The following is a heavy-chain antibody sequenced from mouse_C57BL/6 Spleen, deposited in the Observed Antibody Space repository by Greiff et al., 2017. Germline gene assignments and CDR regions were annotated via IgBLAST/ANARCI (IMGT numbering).Heavy chain of an antibody. CDR1: GYSITSGYY. V-gene: IGHV3-6*01. Sequence: EVKLMESGPGLVKPSQSLSLTCSVTGYSITSGYYWNWIRQFPGNKLEWMGYISYDGSNNYNPSLKNRISITRDTSKNQFVLKLHSVTTEDTATYYCAREGGLYYFDYWGQGTTLTVSS. CDR3: AREGGLYYFDY. CDR2: ISYDGSN. J-gene: IGHJ2*01.